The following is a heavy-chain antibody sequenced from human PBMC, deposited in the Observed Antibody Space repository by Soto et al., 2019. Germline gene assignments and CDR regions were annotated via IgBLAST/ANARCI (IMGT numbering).Heavy chain of an antibody. J-gene: IGHJ4*02. D-gene: IGHD4-17*01. V-gene: IGHV4-38-2*01. CDR2: IYHSGST. CDR3: ARGEMTPVTTIFDY. Sequence: SETLSLTCAVSGYSISSGYYWGWIRQPPGKGLEWIGSIYHSGSTYYNPSLKSRVTISVDTAKNQFSLKLSSVTAADTAVYYCARGEMTPVTTIFDYWGQGTLVTVSS. CDR1: GYSISSGYY.